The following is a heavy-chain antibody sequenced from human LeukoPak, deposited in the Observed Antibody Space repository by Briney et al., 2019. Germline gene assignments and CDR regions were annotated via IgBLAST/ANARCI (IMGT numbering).Heavy chain of an antibody. CDR2: IYHSGST. CDR1: GGSFSGYY. J-gene: IGHJ5*02. Sequence: KASVTLSLTCAVYGGSFSGYYWSWIRQPPGKGLEWIGYIYHSGSTYYNPSLKSRVTISVDRSKNQFSLKLSSVTAADTAVYYCARSSHDYGEYDPWGQGTLVTASS. V-gene: IGHV4-30-2*01. CDR3: ARSSHDYGEYDP. D-gene: IGHD4-17*01.